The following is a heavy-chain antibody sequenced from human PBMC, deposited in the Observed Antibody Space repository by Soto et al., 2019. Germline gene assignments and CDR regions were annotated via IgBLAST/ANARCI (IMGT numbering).Heavy chain of an antibody. J-gene: IGHJ4*02. V-gene: IGHV3-74*01. Sequence: TGGSLRLSCAASGFTFSRFWMHWVRQAPGKGLVWVSRINTDGSSTTYADSVKGRFTISRDNAKNTLYLQMDSLRAEDTRVYYCTRDPGAYSSTWSFYFDSWGQGTLVTVSS. CDR3: TRDPGAYSSTWSFYFDS. CDR2: INTDGSST. CDR1: GFTFSRFW. D-gene: IGHD6-13*01.